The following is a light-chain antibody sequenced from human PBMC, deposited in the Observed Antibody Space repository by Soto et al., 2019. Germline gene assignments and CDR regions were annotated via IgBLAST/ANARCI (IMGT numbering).Light chain of an antibody. J-gene: IGKJ1*01. Sequence: EIVLTQSPGTLSLSPGERATLSCRASESVSSNYLAWYQQKPGQAPRLLIYGASTRATGVPDRFSGSGSGTDFTLSISRLEPKDFAVYYCQQYGGSPRTFGQGTKVEIK. CDR2: GAS. CDR3: QQYGGSPRT. CDR1: ESVSSNY. V-gene: IGKV3-20*01.